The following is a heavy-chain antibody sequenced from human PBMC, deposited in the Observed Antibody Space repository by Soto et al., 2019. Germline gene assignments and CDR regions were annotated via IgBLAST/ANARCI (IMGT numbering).Heavy chain of an antibody. CDR1: GFTFNRYG. CDR3: ARGVDYFDY. CDR2: IWYDGSSE. J-gene: IGHJ4*02. Sequence: QVQLVESGGGVVQPGRSLRLSCAASGFTFNRYGMHWVRQAPGKGLEWVAVIWYDGSSEYYADSVKGRFTISRDNSKNTLXLQMNSLRAEDTAVYYCARGVDYFDYWGQGTLVTVSS. V-gene: IGHV3-33*01.